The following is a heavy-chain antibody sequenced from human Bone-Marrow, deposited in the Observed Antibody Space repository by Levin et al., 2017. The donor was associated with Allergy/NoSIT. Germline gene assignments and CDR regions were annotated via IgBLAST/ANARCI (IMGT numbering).Heavy chain of an antibody. CDR3: ARQYCAGDCYYGMDV. Sequence: GGSLRLSCVASGFSISDYGMHWVRQAPGKGLEWVAILWYDGNNKYYANSVQGRFTISRDNSKKTLYLEMNSLRAEDTAMYYCARQYCAGDCYYGMDVWGQGTTVTVSS. V-gene: IGHV3-33*01. D-gene: IGHD2-21*02. J-gene: IGHJ6*02. CDR2: LWYDGNNK. CDR1: GFSISDYG.